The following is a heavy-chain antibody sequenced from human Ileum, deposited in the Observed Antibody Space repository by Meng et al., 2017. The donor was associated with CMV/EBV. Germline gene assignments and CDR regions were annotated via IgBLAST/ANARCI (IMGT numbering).Heavy chain of an antibody. Sequence: QGHLRASGPGLVKPSETLSLTCTVSGDFANNFYWSWIRQHAGKGLQWIGRISTSGSDNYNPSLKSRVTMSVDTSKKQFSLKLSSVTAADTAVYYCARSGLRGIYVDYWGQGTLVTVSS. CDR1: GDFANNFY. CDR2: ISTSGSD. J-gene: IGHJ4*02. D-gene: IGHD4-17*01. CDR3: ARSGLRGIYVDY. V-gene: IGHV4-4*07.